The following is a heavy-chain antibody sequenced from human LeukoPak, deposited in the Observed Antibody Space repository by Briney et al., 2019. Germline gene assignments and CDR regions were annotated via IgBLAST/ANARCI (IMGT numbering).Heavy chain of an antibody. CDR2: IGTAGDT. Sequence: GGSLRLSCAASGFTFRTYAMHWVRQTTGKDLEWVSVIGTAGDTYYAGSVKGRLTISRENAENSLYLQMNSLRAGDTAMYYCVRGVGFGDNSFDCWGQGTLVTVSS. J-gene: IGHJ4*02. CDR3: VRGVGFGDNSFDC. CDR1: GFTFRTYA. V-gene: IGHV3-13*01. D-gene: IGHD2-21*01.